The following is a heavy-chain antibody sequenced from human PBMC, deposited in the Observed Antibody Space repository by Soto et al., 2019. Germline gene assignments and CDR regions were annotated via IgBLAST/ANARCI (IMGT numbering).Heavy chain of an antibody. CDR3: AADRKSDILTPSYYYYGMDV. V-gene: IGHV1-58*01. J-gene: IGHJ6*02. CDR1: GFTFTSSA. D-gene: IGHD3-9*01. Sequence: SVKVSCKASGFTFTSSAVQWVRQARGQRLEWIGWIVVGSGNTNYALKFQERVTITRDMSTSTAYMELSSLRSEDTAVYYCAADRKSDILTPSYYYYGMDVWGQGTTVTVSS. CDR2: IVVGSGNT.